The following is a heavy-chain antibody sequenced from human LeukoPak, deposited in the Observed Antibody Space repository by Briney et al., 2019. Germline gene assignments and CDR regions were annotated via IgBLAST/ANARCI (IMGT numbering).Heavy chain of an antibody. D-gene: IGHD6-13*01. CDR1: GFTFSSYA. CDR2: LSGSGDST. Sequence: GGSLRLSCAASGFTFSSYAMSWVRLAPGKGLEWVSVLSGSGDSTYYADSVKGRFTISRDNSKNTLYLQMNSLRAEDTAVYYCAKVMRRSSWYFNYWGQGTLVTVSS. V-gene: IGHV3-23*01. J-gene: IGHJ4*02. CDR3: AKVMRRSSWYFNY.